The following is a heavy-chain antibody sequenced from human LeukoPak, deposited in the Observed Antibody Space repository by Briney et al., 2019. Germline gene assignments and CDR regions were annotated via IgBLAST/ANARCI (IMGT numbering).Heavy chain of an antibody. CDR2: IYHTGST. CDR3: ARLHGAYGDY. CDR1: GGSISSGGYY. D-gene: IGHD4-17*01. Sequence: SQTLSLTCTVSGGSISSGGYYWSWNRQPPGKGLEWIGYIYHTGSTNYNPSLKSRVTISVDKSKNQFPLKLSSVTAADTAVYYCARLHGAYGDYWGQGTLVTVSS. J-gene: IGHJ4*02. V-gene: IGHV4-30-2*01.